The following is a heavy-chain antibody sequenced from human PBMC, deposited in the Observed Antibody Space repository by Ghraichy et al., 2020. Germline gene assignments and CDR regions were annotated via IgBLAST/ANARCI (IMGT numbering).Heavy chain of an antibody. CDR1: GFSLSTSGVG. V-gene: IGHV2-5*02. CDR3: APLYSSSFGDWFDP. J-gene: IGHJ5*02. Sequence: SGPTLVKPTQTLTLTCTFSGFSLSTSGVGVGWIRQPPGKALEWLALIYWDDDKRYSPSLKSRLTITKDTSKNQVVLTMTNMDPVDTATYYCAPLYSSSFGDWFDPWGQGTLVTVSS. CDR2: IYWDDDK. D-gene: IGHD6-6*01.